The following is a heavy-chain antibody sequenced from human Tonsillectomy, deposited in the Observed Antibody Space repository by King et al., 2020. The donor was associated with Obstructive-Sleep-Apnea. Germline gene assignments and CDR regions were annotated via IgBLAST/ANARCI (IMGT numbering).Heavy chain of an antibody. CDR2: IYYSGSA. D-gene: IGHD3-16*01. CDR1: GGSISSYF. Sequence: VQLQESGPGLVKPSETLSLTCTVSGGSISSYFWTWIRLPPGKGLEWIGQIYYSGSANYNPSLESRVTMSIDTSKNQFSLRLSSVTAADTAVYYCARAWGSSLKNHFDYWGQGTLLTVSS. CDR3: ARAWGSSLKNHFDY. V-gene: IGHV4-59*01. J-gene: IGHJ4*02.